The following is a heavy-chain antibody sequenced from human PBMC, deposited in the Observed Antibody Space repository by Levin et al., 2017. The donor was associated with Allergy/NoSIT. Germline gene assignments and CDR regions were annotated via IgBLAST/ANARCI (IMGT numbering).Heavy chain of an antibody. J-gene: IGHJ6*02. CDR2: IKQDGSEK. CDR3: APIGTAAGYYYYYGMDV. V-gene: IGHV3-7*02. D-gene: IGHD6-13*01. Sequence: GGSLRLSCAASGFTFSSYWMSWVRQAPGKGLEWVANIKQDGSEKYYVDSVKGRFTISRDNAKNSLYLQMNSLRAEDTAVYYCAPIGTAAGYYYYYGMDVWGQGTTVTVSS. CDR1: GFTFSSYW.